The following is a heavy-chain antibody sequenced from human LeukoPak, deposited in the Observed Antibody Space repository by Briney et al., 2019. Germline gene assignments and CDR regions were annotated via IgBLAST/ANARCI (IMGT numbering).Heavy chain of an antibody. J-gene: IGHJ4*02. D-gene: IGHD4-23*01. CDR2: ISWDGGST. CDR1: GFTFDDYT. Sequence: GRSLRLSCAASGFTFDDYTMHWVRQAPGKGLEWVSLISWDGGSTYYADSVKGRFTISRDNSKNSLYLQMNSLRTEDTALYYCALSSGPNSFFDYWGQGTLVTVSS. V-gene: IGHV3-43*01. CDR3: ALSSGPNSFFDY.